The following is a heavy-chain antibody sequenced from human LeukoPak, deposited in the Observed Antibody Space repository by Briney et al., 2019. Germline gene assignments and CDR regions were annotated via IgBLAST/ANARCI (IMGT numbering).Heavy chain of an antibody. CDR3: AGGVVIPRYYYYYMDV. J-gene: IGHJ6*03. V-gene: IGHV4-30-2*01. CDR2: IYHSGST. D-gene: IGHD3-3*01. Sequence: SETLSLTCAVSGGSISSGGYSWSWIRQPPGKGLEWIGYIYHSGSTYYNPSLKSRVTISVDTSKNQFSLKLSSVTAADTAVYYCAGGVVIPRYYYYYMDVWGKGTTVTVSS. CDR1: GGSISSGGYS.